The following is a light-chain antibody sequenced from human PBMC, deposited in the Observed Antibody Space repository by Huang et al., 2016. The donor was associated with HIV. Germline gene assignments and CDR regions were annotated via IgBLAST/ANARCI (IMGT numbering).Light chain of an antibody. Sequence: DIQLTQSPSSRSASVGDRVTITCQASQAIGTNLNWYRQKTGKAPELLIYDTSTLEVGVPSRFSGSGCGTDFTLTVNNLPPEVIATYCCQQFDRSLTFGGGTKVEIK. V-gene: IGKV1-33*01. CDR3: QQFDRSLT. J-gene: IGKJ4*01. CDR2: DTS. CDR1: QAIGTN.